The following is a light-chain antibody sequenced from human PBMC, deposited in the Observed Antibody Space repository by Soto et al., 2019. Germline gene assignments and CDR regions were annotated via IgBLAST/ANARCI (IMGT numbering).Light chain of an antibody. Sequence: DIQMTQSPSSLSASVGDRVTITCRASQSISSYLNWYQQKPGKAPKLLIYAASSLQSGVPSGFSGSGSGTDFTLTISSLQPEDFASYYCQQSYSTPRTFGQGTKVAIK. CDR1: QSISSY. CDR2: AAS. V-gene: IGKV1-39*01. J-gene: IGKJ1*01. CDR3: QQSYSTPRT.